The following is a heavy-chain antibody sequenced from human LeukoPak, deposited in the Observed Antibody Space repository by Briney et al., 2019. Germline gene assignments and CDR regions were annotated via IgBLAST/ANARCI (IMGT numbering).Heavy chain of an antibody. CDR1: GFTFSSYA. CDR2: ISYDGSNK. Sequence: GGSLRLSCAASGFTFSSYAMHWVRQAPGKGLEWVAVISYDGSNKYYADSVKGRFTISRDNSKNTLYLQMNSLRAEDTAVYYYARVGGSGWSDYWGQGTLVTVSS. D-gene: IGHD6-19*01. V-gene: IGHV3-30-3*01. J-gene: IGHJ4*02. CDR3: ARVGGSGWSDY.